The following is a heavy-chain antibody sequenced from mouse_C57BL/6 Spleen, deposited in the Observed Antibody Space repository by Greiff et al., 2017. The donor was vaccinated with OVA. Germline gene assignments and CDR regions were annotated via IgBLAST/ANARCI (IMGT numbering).Heavy chain of an antibody. CDR1: GYAFTNYL. CDR3: ASGDYSNYYLDY. J-gene: IGHJ2*01. D-gene: IGHD2-5*01. Sequence: QVQLQQSGAELVRPGTSVKVSCKASGYAFTNYLIEWVKQRPGQGLEWIGVINPGSGGTNYNEKFKGKATLTVDKSSSPAYMQLSSLTSEYSAVYFCASGDYSNYYLDYWGQGTTLTVSS. V-gene: IGHV1-54*01. CDR2: INPGSGGT.